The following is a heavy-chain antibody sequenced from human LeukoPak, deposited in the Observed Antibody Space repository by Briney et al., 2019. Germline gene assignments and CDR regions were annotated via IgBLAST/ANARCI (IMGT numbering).Heavy chain of an antibody. Sequence: PSETLPLTCTVSGGSISSYYWSWIRQAPGKGLEWIGYIYYSGTTSYNPSLKSRVTILVDTSKNQFSLKLSSVTAADTAVYYCARHERDASLDHALDIWGQGTVVTVSS. J-gene: IGHJ3*02. CDR1: GGSISSYY. CDR2: IYYSGTT. CDR3: ARHERDASLDHALDI. D-gene: IGHD5-24*01. V-gene: IGHV4-59*08.